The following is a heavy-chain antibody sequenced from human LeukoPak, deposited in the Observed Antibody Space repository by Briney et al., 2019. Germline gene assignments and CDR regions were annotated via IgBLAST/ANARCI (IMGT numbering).Heavy chain of an antibody. D-gene: IGHD4-23*01. CDR2: ISYDGSNK. V-gene: IGHV3-30-3*02. Sequence: GRSLRLSCAASGFTFSSYAMHWVRQAPGKGLEWVAVISYDGSNKYYADSVKGRFTISRDNSKNTLYLQMNSLRAEDTAVYYCAKIQNADYGGNSGPGDYWGQGTLVTVSS. J-gene: IGHJ4*02. CDR1: GFTFSSYA. CDR3: AKIQNADYGGNSGPGDY.